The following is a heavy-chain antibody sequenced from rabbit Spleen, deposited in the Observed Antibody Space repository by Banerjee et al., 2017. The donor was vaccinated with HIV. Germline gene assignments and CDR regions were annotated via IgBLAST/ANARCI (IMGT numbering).Heavy chain of an antibody. J-gene: IGHJ6*01. CDR2: IGTISGST. Sequence: EESGGDLVKPGASLTLTCKASGFDFSSSYYMCWVRQAPEKGLELIACIGTISGSTYYASWAKGRFTISRTWSTTVTLQMTSLTAADTATYFCARDSGSSFSSYGMDLWGQGTLVTVS. D-gene: IGHD8-1*01. CDR1: GFDFSSSYY. V-gene: IGHV1S40*01. CDR3: ARDSGSSFSSYGMDL.